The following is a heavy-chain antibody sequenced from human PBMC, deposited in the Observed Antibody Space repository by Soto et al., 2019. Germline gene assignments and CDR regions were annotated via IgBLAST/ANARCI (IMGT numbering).Heavy chain of an antibody. V-gene: IGHV1-69*13. D-gene: IGHD3-22*01. CDR2: IIPIFGTA. Sequence: SVKVSCKASGGTFSSYAISWVRQAPGQGLEWMGGIIPIFGTANYAQKFQGRVTITADESTSTAYMELSSLRSEDTAVYYCAKQLSYDSSGYFFGDFDIWGQGTMVTVSS. CDR3: AKQLSYDSSGYFFGDFDI. CDR1: GGTFSSYA. J-gene: IGHJ3*02.